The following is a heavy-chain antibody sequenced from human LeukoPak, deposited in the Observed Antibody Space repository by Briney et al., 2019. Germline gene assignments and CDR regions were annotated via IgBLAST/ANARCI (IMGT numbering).Heavy chain of an antibody. CDR2: ISGSGGST. CDR3: ARVEYGSGSYHLDY. CDR1: GFTFSSYG. Sequence: GGSLRLSCAASGFTFSSYGMSWVRQAPGKGLEWVSGISGSGGSTYYADSVKGRFTISRDNSKNTLYLQMNSLRAEDTAVYYCARVEYGSGSYHLDYWGQGTLVTVSS. V-gene: IGHV3-23*01. D-gene: IGHD3-10*01. J-gene: IGHJ4*02.